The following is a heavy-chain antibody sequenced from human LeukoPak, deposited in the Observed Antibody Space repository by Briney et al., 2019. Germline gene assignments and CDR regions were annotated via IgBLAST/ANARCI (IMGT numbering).Heavy chain of an antibody. J-gene: IGHJ2*01. CDR2: IYSTGAT. CDR3: ARLKMGAYFDL. Sequence: SSETLSLTCTVSGDSMSSFYWSWIRQPPGKGPEWIAYIYSTGATSYNPSLRSRVSISLDTSKSHFSLKLRSVTVADTAVCFCARLKMGAYFDLWGRGTLVTVSS. D-gene: IGHD3-16*01. CDR1: GDSMSSFY. V-gene: IGHV4-59*08.